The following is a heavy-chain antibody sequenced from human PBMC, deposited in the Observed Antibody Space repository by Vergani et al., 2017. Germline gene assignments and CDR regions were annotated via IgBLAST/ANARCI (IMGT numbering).Heavy chain of an antibody. CDR1: GYTFTSYY. J-gene: IGHJ4*02. D-gene: IGHD2-2*01. Sequence: QVQLVQSGAEVKKPGASGKVSCKASGYTFTSYYMHWVRQAPGQGLEWMGIINPSGGSTSYAQKFQGRVTMTRDTSTSTVYMELSSLRSEDTAVYYCARXGYCSSTSCPIFDYWGQGTLVTVSS. CDR3: ARXGYCSSTSCPIFDY. CDR2: INPSGGST. V-gene: IGHV1-46*03.